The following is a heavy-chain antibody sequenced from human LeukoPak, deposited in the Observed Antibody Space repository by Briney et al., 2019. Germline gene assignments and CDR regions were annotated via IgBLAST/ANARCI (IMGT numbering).Heavy chain of an antibody. Sequence: ASVKVSCKASGYTFTSYGISWVRQAPGQGLEWMGLINPSAGNTNYAQRFQGRVTMTRNTSTSTVYMELSSLRSEDTAVYYCARIRDGYNDAYDIWGQGTMVTVPS. CDR1: GYTFTSYG. CDR2: INPSAGNT. D-gene: IGHD5-24*01. CDR3: ARIRDGYNDAYDI. J-gene: IGHJ3*02. V-gene: IGHV1-46*01.